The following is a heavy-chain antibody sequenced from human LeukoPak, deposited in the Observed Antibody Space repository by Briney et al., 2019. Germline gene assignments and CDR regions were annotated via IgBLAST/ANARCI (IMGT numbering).Heavy chain of an antibody. V-gene: IGHV3-15*01. CDR3: TTTYIVASTRKFGDY. D-gene: IGHD5-12*01. J-gene: IGHJ4*02. Sequence: GGSLRLSCAASGFIFSNAWMNWVRQAPGKGLEWVGRIKSKTEGGTTDYAAPVKGRFTISRDDSQNTVDLQISSLTAEDTAMYFCTTTYIVASTRKFGDYWGQGTLVVVSS. CDR2: IKSKTEGGTT. CDR1: GFIFSNAW.